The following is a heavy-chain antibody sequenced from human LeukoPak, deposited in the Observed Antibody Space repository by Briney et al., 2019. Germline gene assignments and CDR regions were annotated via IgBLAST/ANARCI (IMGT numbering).Heavy chain of an antibody. CDR3: ARARNDYDSNGFSLLDY. J-gene: IGHJ4*02. CDR2: IWYDGSNI. D-gene: IGHD3-22*01. CDR1: GISFSSHG. Sequence: PGGSLRLSCAASGISFSSHGMHWVRQAPGKGLVWVAVIWYDGSNIYYADSVKGRFTISRDNSKNTLYLQMNSLRAEDTALYYCARARNDYDSNGFSLLDYWGQGTLVTVSS. V-gene: IGHV3-33*01.